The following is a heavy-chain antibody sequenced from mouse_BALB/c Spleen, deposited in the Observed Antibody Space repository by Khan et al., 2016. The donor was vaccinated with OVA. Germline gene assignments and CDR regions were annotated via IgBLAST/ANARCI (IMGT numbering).Heavy chain of an antibody. V-gene: IGHV14-3*02. Sequence: VQLKESGAELVKPGASVKLSCTASGFNIKDTYMHWVKQRPEQGLEWIGRIDPANGNTKYDPKFQGKATMIADTSSNTAYLQLSSLTSEDTAVYYCARDYWDVFAYWGQGTLVTVSA. CDR3: ARDYWDVFAY. CDR1: GFNIKDTY. D-gene: IGHD4-1*01. CDR2: IDPANGNT. J-gene: IGHJ3*01.